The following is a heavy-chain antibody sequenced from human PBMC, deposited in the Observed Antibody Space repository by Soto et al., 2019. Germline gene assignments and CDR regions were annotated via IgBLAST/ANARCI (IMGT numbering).Heavy chain of an antibody. CDR3: ARQRYQANWFDP. V-gene: IGHV4-39*01. D-gene: IGHD2-2*01. CDR2: IYYSGST. Sequence: KASETLSLTCTVSGGSISSSSYYWGWIRQPPGKGLEWIGSIYYSGSTYYNPSLKSRVTISVDTSKNQFSLKLSSVTAADTAVYYCARQRYQANWFDPWGQGTLVTVSS. CDR1: GGSISSSSYY. J-gene: IGHJ5*02.